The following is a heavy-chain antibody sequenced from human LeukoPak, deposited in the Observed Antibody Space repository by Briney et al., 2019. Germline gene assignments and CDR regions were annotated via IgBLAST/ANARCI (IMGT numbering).Heavy chain of an antibody. CDR1: GESFSAYF. CDR3: ARGSSFDGYCSAGACDAGYFDA. V-gene: IGHV4-34*01. CDR2: INHRGSS. Sequence: SETLSLTCAVYGESFSAYFWNWIRQAPGKPLEYIGEINHRGSSHYNPSLKTRVTLSVDTSKNQFSLRLTSVTAADTAVYFCARGSSFDGYCSAGACDAGYFDAWGQGTPVTVSS. D-gene: IGHD2-15*01. J-gene: IGHJ5*02.